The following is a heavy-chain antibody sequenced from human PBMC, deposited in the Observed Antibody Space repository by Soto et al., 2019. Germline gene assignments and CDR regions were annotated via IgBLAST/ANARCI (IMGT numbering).Heavy chain of an antibody. Sequence: GGSLRLAYAAWGFSFRKYAISWVRHVRVKGLEWVSSISGSGGITYYADSVKGRFTISRDNSKNTLYLQMNSLRAEDTAVYYCATYSGNYERYGVYYGMDVWGQETTVTVSS. V-gene: IGHV3-23*01. CDR3: ATYSGNYERYGVYYGMDV. J-gene: IGHJ6*02. CDR1: GFSFRKYA. CDR2: ISGSGGIT. D-gene: IGHD1-26*01.